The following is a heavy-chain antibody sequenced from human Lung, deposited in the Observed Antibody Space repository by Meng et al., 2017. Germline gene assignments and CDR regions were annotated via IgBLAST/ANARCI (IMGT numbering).Heavy chain of an antibody. D-gene: IGHD4-11*01. CDR2: INHSGST. CDR1: GGSFSDYY. J-gene: IGHJ4*02. Sequence: QWQLQQGGAGLLKPSETLSLTCVVSGGSFSDYYWSWIRQPPGKGLEWIGEINHSGSTNYNPSLESRATISVDTSQNNLSLKLSSVTAADSAVYYCARGPTTMAHDFDYWGQGTLVTVSS. CDR3: ARGPTTMAHDFDY. V-gene: IGHV4-34*01.